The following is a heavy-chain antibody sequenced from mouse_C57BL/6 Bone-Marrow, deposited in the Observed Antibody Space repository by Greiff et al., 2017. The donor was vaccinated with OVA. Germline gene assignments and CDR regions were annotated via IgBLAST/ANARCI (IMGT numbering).Heavy chain of an antibody. CDR2: ISYDGSN. J-gene: IGHJ3*01. Sequence: ESGPGLVKPSQSLSLTCSVTGYSITSGYYWNWIRQFPGNKLEWMGYISYDGSNNYNPSPKNRISLTRDPPKNQFFLKLNSVTTEDTATYYCAREGGVYDGAWFAYWGQGTLVTVSA. CDR1: GYSITSGYY. D-gene: IGHD2-12*01. V-gene: IGHV3-6*01. CDR3: AREGGVYDGAWFAY.